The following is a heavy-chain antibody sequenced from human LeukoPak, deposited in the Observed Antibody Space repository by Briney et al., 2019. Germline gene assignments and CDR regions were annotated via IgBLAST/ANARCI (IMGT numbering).Heavy chain of an antibody. CDR2: IKGGGGDP. Sequence: QPGGSLRLSCAASGFTFSTSAMGWARQAPGKGLEWVSSIKGGGGDPFYADSVKGRFTISRDNSKNTLFLQLNSLRAEDTAVYYCAKGGHDYNPFYWWGQGTLVTVSS. CDR3: AKGGHDYNPFYW. CDR1: GFTFSTSA. V-gene: IGHV3-23*01. D-gene: IGHD4-11*01. J-gene: IGHJ4*02.